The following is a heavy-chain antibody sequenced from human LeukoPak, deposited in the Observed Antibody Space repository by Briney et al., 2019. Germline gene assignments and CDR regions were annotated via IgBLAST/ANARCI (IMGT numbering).Heavy chain of an antibody. D-gene: IGHD3-10*01. J-gene: IGHJ4*02. V-gene: IGHV3-30*02. CDR2: IRYDGSNK. Sequence: GGSLRLSCAASGFTFSSYGMHWVRQAPGKGLEWVAFIRYDGSNKHYADSVKGRFTISRDNSKNTLYLQMNSLRAEDTAVYYCTVRGVIIFDYWGQGTLVTVSS. CDR3: TVRGVIIFDY. CDR1: GFTFSSYG.